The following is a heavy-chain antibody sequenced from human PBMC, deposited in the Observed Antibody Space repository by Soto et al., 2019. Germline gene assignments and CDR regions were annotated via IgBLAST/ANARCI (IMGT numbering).Heavy chain of an antibody. CDR3: ARDRSADRFVQYFQH. CDR1: GFIFTSHS. D-gene: IGHD6-19*01. J-gene: IGHJ1*01. Sequence: GGPLRLSGAASGFIFTSHSMVWVRLAPGKGLAWVASISSGSDSIFYADSVKGRFAVSRDNARNSLFLQMNNLRAEDTAVYFCARDRSADRFVQYFQHWGQGTQVSVSS. CDR2: ISSGSDSI. V-gene: IGHV3-21*06.